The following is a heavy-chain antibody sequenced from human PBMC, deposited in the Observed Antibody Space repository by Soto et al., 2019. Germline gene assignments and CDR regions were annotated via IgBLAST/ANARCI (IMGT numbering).Heavy chain of an antibody. CDR2: IYYSGST. V-gene: IGHV4-31*03. CDR3: ARELAVAAQGSFDY. D-gene: IGHD6-19*01. CDR1: GGSISSGGYY. Sequence: SETLSLTCTVSGGSISSGGYYWSWMGQHPGKGLEWIGYIYYSGSTYYNPSLKSRVTISVDTSKNQFSLKLSSVTAADTAVYYCARELAVAAQGSFDYWGQGTLVTVSS. J-gene: IGHJ4*02.